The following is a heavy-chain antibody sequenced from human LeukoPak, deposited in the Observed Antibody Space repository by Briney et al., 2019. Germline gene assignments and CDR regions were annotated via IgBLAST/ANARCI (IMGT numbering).Heavy chain of an antibody. CDR3: ARRSGIAVAGAFDY. J-gene: IGHJ4*02. CDR2: ISGSGDST. D-gene: IGHD6-19*01. CDR1: GFTFSSYE. Sequence: GGSLRLSCAASGFTFSSYEMNWVRQAPGRGLEWVSGISGSGDSTYYADSVKGRFTISRDNSKNTLYLQMNSLRAEDTAVYYCARRSGIAVAGAFDYWGQGTLVTVS. V-gene: IGHV3-23*01.